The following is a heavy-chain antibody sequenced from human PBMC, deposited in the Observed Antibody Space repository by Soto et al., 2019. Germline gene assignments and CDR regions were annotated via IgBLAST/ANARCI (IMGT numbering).Heavy chain of an antibody. CDR1: GFTFSSYG. D-gene: IGHD3-10*01. CDR2: ISYDGSNK. Sequence: LRLSCAASGFTFSSYGMHWVRQAPGKGLEWVAVISYDGSNKYYADSVKGRFTISRDNSKNTLYLQMNSLRAEDTAVYYCANGGLWFGESTSSLYYYYGMDVWGQGTTVTVSS. CDR3: ANGGLWFGESTSSLYYYYGMDV. J-gene: IGHJ6*02. V-gene: IGHV3-30*18.